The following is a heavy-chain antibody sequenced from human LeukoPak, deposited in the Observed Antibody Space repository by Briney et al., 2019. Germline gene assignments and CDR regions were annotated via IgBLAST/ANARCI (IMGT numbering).Heavy chain of an antibody. CDR2: IIPIFGTA. D-gene: IGHD5-12*01. Sequence: SVTVSCTSAGYTFTVYYMHWVRQAPGQGLEWMGGIIPIFGTANYAQKFQGRVTITADESTSTAYMELSSLRSEDTAVYYCASFATTTKNFDYWGQGTLVTVSS. V-gene: IGHV1-69*13. CDR1: GYTFTVYY. J-gene: IGHJ4*02. CDR3: ASFATTTKNFDY.